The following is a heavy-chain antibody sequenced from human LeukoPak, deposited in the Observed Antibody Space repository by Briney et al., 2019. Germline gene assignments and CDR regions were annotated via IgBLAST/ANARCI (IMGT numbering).Heavy chain of an antibody. Sequence: GASVKVSCKASGYTFTSYYMHWVRQAPGQGLEWMGLINPSGGTTRYAQKFQGRVTMTRDLSTSTDYMELSRLRSDDTAVYYCARDQAQIAARPYHWFDPWGQGTLVTVSS. CDR2: INPSGGTT. V-gene: IGHV1-46*01. J-gene: IGHJ5*02. CDR3: ARDQAQIAARPYHWFDP. D-gene: IGHD6-6*01. CDR1: GYTFTSYY.